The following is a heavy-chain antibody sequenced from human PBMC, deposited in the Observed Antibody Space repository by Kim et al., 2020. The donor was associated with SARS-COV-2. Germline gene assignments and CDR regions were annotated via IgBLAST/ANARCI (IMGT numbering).Heavy chain of an antibody. D-gene: IGHD5-12*01. CDR1: GHTFSGNY. Sequence: ASVKVSCKASGHTFSGNYIHWVRQAPGQRLEWMGRIDANSGDTDYAKRSQGRVAITVDTSISTAYMELRSLRADDTAVYFCVSGYDSFSLDFWGQGTLVT. J-gene: IGHJ4*02. V-gene: IGHV1-2*06. CDR3: VSGYDSFSLDF. CDR2: IDANSGDT.